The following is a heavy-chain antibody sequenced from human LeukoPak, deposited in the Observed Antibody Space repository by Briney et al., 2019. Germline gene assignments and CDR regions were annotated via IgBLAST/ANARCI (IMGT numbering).Heavy chain of an antibody. CDR1: GFTLSSYS. CDR3: ARSGSGGWYYFDY. CDR2: ISSSSSYI. V-gene: IGHV3-21*01. D-gene: IGHD6-19*01. Sequence: GGSLRLSCAASGFTLSSYSMNWVRQAPGKGLEWVSSISSSSSYIYYADSVKGRFTISRDNAKNSLYLQMNSLRAEDTAVYYCARSGSGGWYYFDYWGQGTLVTVSS. J-gene: IGHJ4*02.